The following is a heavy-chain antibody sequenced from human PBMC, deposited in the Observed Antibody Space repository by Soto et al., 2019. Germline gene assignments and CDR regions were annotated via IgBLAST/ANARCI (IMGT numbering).Heavy chain of an antibody. Sequence: QVQLVESGGGVVQPGRSLRLSCAASGFTFSSYGMHWVRQAPGKGLEWVAVIWYDGSNKYYADSVKGRFTISRDNSKNTLYLQMNSLRAEDTAVYYCATDKKMATIFDYWGQGTLVTVSS. D-gene: IGHD5-12*01. CDR1: GFTFSSYG. V-gene: IGHV3-33*01. CDR3: ATDKKMATIFDY. CDR2: IWYDGSNK. J-gene: IGHJ4*02.